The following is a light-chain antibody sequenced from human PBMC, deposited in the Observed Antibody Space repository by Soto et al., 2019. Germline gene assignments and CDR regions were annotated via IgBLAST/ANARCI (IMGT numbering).Light chain of an antibody. CDR3: QQTYSTPPLT. Sequence: DIQMTQSPSSLSASVGDRVTITCRASQSISYYLNWYQQKPGRAPKLLISAASSLQSGVPSRFSGSGSGTDFTLTISSLQPADLATYYCQQTYSTPPLTFGGGTKVEI. CDR2: AAS. V-gene: IGKV1-39*01. J-gene: IGKJ4*01. CDR1: QSISYY.